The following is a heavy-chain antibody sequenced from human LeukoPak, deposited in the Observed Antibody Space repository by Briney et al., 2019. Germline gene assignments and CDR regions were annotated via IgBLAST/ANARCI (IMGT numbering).Heavy chain of an antibody. J-gene: IGHJ5*02. CDR3: ARREMATITREWWFDP. V-gene: IGHV4-4*07. Sequence: SETLSLTCTVSGGSISSYYWSWIRQPAGKGLEWIGRIYTSGSTNYNPSLKSRVTISVDTSKNQFSLKLSSVTAADTAVYYCARREMATITREWWFDPWGQGTLVTVSS. CDR1: GGSISSYY. CDR2: IYTSGST. D-gene: IGHD5-24*01.